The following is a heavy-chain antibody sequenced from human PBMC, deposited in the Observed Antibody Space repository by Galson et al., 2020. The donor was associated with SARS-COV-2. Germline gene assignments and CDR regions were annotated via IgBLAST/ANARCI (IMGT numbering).Heavy chain of an antibody. Sequence: GGSLRLSCAASGFTFSSYGMHWVRQAPGKGLEWVAVIWYDGSNKYYADSVKGRFTISRDNSKNTLYLQMNSLRAEDTAVYYCAREITPRDAFDIWGQGTMVTVSS. CDR2: IWYDGSNK. D-gene: IGHD3-16*01. V-gene: IGHV3-33*01. CDR3: AREITPRDAFDI. CDR1: GFTFSSYG. J-gene: IGHJ3*02.